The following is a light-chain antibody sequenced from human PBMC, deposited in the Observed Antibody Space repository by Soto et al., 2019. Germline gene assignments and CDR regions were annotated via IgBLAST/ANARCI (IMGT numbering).Light chain of an antibody. V-gene: IGKV3-20*01. CDR3: QQYGGSPPLA. CDR1: QSMTSKF. J-gene: IGKJ4*01. Sequence: EIVLTQSPGTLSLSPGQRATLSCSASQSMTSKFVAWYQERPGQPPRLLIYAASHRATGITARFNGRRSETVFTLTSRRLEPEEFGAYSCQQYGGSPPLAFGGGTKVEI. CDR2: AAS.